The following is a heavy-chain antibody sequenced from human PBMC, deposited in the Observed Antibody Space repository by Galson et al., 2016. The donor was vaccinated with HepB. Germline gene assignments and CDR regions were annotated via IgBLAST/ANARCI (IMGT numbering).Heavy chain of an antibody. CDR3: ARDHSYRLDY. J-gene: IGHJ4*02. V-gene: IGHV3-7*01. Sequence: SLRLSCAASGFTFSNSWMAWVRQAPGEGLEWVANIKYDGSEKHYVDSVKGRFTISRDNAQNSVFLQMSGLRAEDTAVYYCARDHSYRLDYWAQGTLVIVSS. D-gene: IGHD3-16*02. CDR2: IKYDGSEK. CDR1: GFTFSNSW.